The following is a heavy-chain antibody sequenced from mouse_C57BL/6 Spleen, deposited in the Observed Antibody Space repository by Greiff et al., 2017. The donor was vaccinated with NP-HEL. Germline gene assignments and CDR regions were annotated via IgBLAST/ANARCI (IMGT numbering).Heavy chain of an antibody. CDR2: INPYNGGT. D-gene: IGHD2-1*01. J-gene: IGHJ3*01. CDR3: ARYGNWFAY. V-gene: IGHV1-19*01. Sequence: VQLQQSGPVLVKPGASVKMSCKASGYTFTDYYMNWVKQSHGKSLEWIGVINPYNGGTSYNQKFKGKATLTVDKSSSTAYMELNSLTSEDSAVYYCARYGNWFAYWGQGTLVTVSA. CDR1: GYTFTDYY.